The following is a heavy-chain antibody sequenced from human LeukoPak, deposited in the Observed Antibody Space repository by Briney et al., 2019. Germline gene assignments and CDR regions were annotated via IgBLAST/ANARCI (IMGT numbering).Heavy chain of an antibody. CDR1: GGSISSSSYY. J-gene: IGHJ4*02. D-gene: IGHD2-2*01. CDR2: IYHSGRT. V-gene: IGHV4-39*07. Sequence: SETLSLTCTVSGGSISSSSYYWGWIRQLPGKGLEWIGSIYHSGRTDYNPSLKSRVTISVDTSKNQFSLKLSSVTATDTAMYYCASAHCSSTSCHQNFDSWGQGTLVTVSS. CDR3: ASAHCSSTSCHQNFDS.